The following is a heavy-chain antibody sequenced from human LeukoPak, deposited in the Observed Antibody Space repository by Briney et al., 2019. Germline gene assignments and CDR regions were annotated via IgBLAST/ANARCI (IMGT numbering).Heavy chain of an antibody. CDR3: ARVPAATYYFDY. Sequence: PSETLSLTCTVSGYSISSGYYWGWIRQPPGKGLEWIGSIYHSGSTYYNPSLKSPVTISVDTSKNQFSLKLSSVTAADTAVYYCARVPAATYYFDYWGQGTLVTVSS. D-gene: IGHD2-2*01. CDR1: GYSISSGYY. V-gene: IGHV4-38-2*02. CDR2: IYHSGST. J-gene: IGHJ4*02.